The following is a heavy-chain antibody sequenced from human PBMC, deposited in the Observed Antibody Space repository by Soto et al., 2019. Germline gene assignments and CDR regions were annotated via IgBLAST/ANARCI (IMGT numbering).Heavy chain of an antibody. J-gene: IGHJ6*02. V-gene: IGHV1-46*01. Sequence: AASVKVSCKASGYTFTSYYMHWVRQAPGQGLEWMGIINPSGGSTSYAQKFQDRVTMTRDTSTSTVYMELSSLRSEDTAVYYCARDKGTYSSSWSFYYYGMDVWGQGTTVPSP. CDR2: INPSGGST. D-gene: IGHD6-13*01. CDR1: GYTFTSYY. CDR3: ARDKGTYSSSWSFYYYGMDV.